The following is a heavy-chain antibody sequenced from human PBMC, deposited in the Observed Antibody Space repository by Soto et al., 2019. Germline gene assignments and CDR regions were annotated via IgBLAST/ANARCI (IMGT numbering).Heavy chain of an antibody. CDR1: GGSISSGGYY. Sequence: SDTLSLTCTVSGGSISSGGYYWSWIRQHPGKGLEWIGYIYYSGSTYYNPSLKSRVTISVDTSKNQFSLKLSSVTAADTAVYYCAGERFCSSTSCYGLNWFDPWGQGTLVTVSS. CDR3: AGERFCSSTSCYGLNWFDP. V-gene: IGHV4-31*03. J-gene: IGHJ5*02. CDR2: IYYSGST. D-gene: IGHD2-2*01.